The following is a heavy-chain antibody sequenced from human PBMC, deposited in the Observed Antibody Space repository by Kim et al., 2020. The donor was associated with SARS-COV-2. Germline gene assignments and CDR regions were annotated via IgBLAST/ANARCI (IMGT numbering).Heavy chain of an antibody. J-gene: IGHJ4*01. CDR3: ARGGGYSSGWYGDYFDY. V-gene: IGHV1-69*13. D-gene: IGHD6-19*01. CDR1: GGTFSSYA. Sequence: SVKVSCKASGGTFSSYAISWVRQAPGQGLEWMGGIIPIFGTANYAQKFQGRVTITADESTSTAYMELSSLRSEDTAVYYCARGGGYSSGWYGDYFDYWGDGTLVTVSP. CDR2: IIPIFGTA.